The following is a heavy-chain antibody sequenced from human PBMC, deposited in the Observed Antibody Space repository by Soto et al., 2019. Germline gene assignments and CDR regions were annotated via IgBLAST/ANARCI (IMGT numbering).Heavy chain of an antibody. V-gene: IGHV1-24*01. CDR3: ATGYSSGWYEDLRMAV. D-gene: IGHD6-19*01. J-gene: IGHJ6*02. Sequence: ASVKVSCKVSGYTLTELSMHWVRQAPGKGLEWMGGFDPEDGETIYAQKFQGRVTMTEDTSTDTAYMGLSSLRSEDTAVYYCATGYSSGWYEDLRMAVWGQGTTVTVSS. CDR2: FDPEDGET. CDR1: GYTLTELS.